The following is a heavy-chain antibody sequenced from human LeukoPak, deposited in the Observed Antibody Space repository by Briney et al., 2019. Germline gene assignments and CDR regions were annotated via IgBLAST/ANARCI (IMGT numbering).Heavy chain of an antibody. CDR1: GYTFTSYD. CDR2: MNPNSGNT. CDR3: ARVPRRNLHYYDYGMDV. V-gene: IGHV1-8*01. J-gene: IGHJ6*02. D-gene: IGHD1-14*01. Sequence: ASVKVSCKASGYTFTSYDINWVRQATGQGLEWMGWMNPNSGNTGYAQKFQGRVTMTRNTSISTAYMELSSLRSEDTAVYYCARVPRRNLHYYDYGMDVWGQGTTVTVSS.